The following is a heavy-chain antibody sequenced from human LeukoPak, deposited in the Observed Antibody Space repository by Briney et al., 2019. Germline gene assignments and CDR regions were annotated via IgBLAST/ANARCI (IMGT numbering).Heavy chain of an antibody. V-gene: IGHV3-33*01. CDR2: IWHDGSHK. CDR3: AREYSSRSYYYGMDV. J-gene: IGHJ6*02. Sequence: GRSLRLSCAASGFAFNTYAMHWVRQAPGQGLEWVALIWHDGSHKFYSNSVRGQFTISRDNSKNTVSLQMNNLRPEDTAVYYCAREYSSRSYYYGMDVWGQGTTVTVSS. CDR1: GFAFNTYA. D-gene: IGHD6-13*01.